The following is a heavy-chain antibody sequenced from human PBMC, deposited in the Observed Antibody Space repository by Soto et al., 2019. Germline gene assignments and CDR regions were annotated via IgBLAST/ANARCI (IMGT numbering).Heavy chain of an antibody. D-gene: IGHD1-7*01. J-gene: IGHJ4*02. V-gene: IGHV3-23*01. CDR3: AKRATGTYFDY. CDR1: GFTFSSYA. Sequence: EVQLLESGGGLVQPGGSLRLSCAASGFTFSSYAMNWVRQAPGKGLEWVSVISGSGGSTYYADSVKGWFAISRDNSKNTLYLQMNSLRADDTAVYYCAKRATGTYFDYWGQGTLVTVSS. CDR2: ISGSGGST.